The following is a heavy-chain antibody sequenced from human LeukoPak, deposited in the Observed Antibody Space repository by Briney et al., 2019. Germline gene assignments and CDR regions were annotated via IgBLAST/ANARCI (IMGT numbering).Heavy chain of an antibody. J-gene: IGHJ4*02. CDR3: ARGPTGFGGIDS. V-gene: IGHV4-31*03. Sequence: SETLSLTCTVSGGSISSGGNYWSWIRQHPGKGLEWIGYIYYSGSTYYNPSLKSRVTISVDTSKNQLSLKLTSVTAADTAVYYCARGPTGFGGIDSWGQGTLVTVSS. CDR1: GGSISSGGNY. CDR2: IYYSGST. D-gene: IGHD3-10*01.